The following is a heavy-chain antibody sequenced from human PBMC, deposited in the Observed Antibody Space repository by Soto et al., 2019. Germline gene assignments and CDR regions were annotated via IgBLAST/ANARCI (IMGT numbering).Heavy chain of an antibody. Sequence: GGSLRLSCAASGFTVSSNYMSWVRQAPGKGLEWVSVIYSGGSTYYADSVKGRFTISRDNSKNTLYLQMNSLRAEDTAVYYCARDRGVAGTEYYGMDVWGQGTTVTVSS. CDR3: ARDRGVAGTEYYGMDV. J-gene: IGHJ6*02. CDR1: GFTVSSNY. V-gene: IGHV3-53*01. D-gene: IGHD6-19*01. CDR2: IYSGGST.